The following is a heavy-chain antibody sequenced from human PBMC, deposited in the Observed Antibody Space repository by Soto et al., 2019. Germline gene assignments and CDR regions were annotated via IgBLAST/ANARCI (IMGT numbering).Heavy chain of an antibody. CDR1: GGSISSGGYY. Sequence: SETLSLTCTVSGGSISSGGYYWSWIRQHPGKGLEWIGYIYYSGSTYYNPSLKSRVTISVDTSKNQFSLKLSSVTAADTAVYYCATRTVDTAMVIFDYWGQGTLVTVSS. V-gene: IGHV4-31*03. CDR2: IYYSGST. D-gene: IGHD5-18*01. CDR3: ATRTVDTAMVIFDY. J-gene: IGHJ4*02.